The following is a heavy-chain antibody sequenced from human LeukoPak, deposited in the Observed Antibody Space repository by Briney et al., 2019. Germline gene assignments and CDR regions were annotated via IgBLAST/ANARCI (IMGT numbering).Heavy chain of an antibody. Sequence: GGSLRLSCAASGFTFTSYALSWVRQAPGKGLEWVSTISGGGGNTYYADSVKGRFTISRDISKNMLYLQMDSLRAEDTAVYYCAKDGDIWLGDLNWFDPWGQGTLVTVSS. CDR3: AKDGDIWLGDLNWFDP. D-gene: IGHD3-10*01. V-gene: IGHV3-23*01. J-gene: IGHJ5*02. CDR2: ISGGGGNT. CDR1: GFTFTSYA.